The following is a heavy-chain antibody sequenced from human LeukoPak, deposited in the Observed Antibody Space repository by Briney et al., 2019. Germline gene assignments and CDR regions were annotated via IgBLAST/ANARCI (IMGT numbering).Heavy chain of an antibody. CDR1: GFTFSSYS. Sequence: GGSLRLSCEASGFTFSSYSMNWVRQAPGKGLEWVSSISTSISYRNYADSVKGRFTISRDNAKNSLYLQMNSLRTEDTAVYYCARESPFDGSIDYWGQGTLVTVSS. D-gene: IGHD3-10*01. V-gene: IGHV3-21*01. CDR3: ARESPFDGSIDY. J-gene: IGHJ4*02. CDR2: ISTSISYR.